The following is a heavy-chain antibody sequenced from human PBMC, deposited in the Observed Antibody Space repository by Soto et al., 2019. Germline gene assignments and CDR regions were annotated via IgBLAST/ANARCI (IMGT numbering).Heavy chain of an antibody. CDR3: ARAEWFYYYMDV. J-gene: IGHJ6*03. CDR2: MNPNSGNT. V-gene: IGHV1-8*01. CDR1: GFSFTSYD. D-gene: IGHD3-3*01. Sequence: QVQLVQSGAEVKKPGASVKVSCEASGFSFTSYDFNWVRQATGQGLEWMGWMNPNSGNTGYAQKFQGRVSMTRNTSIRTAYMEMSGLRFEDTAVYYCARAEWFYYYMDVWGKGTTVTFSS.